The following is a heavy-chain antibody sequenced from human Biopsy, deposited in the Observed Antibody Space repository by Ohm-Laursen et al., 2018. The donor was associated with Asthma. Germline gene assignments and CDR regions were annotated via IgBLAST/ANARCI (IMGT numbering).Heavy chain of an antibody. V-gene: IGHV3-30*03. D-gene: IGHD3-22*01. J-gene: IGHJ4*02. Sequence: SLRLSCSASGFSFRSCAMYWVRQAPGKGLEWIALISKDGILRSYGDSVKGRFTISRDNSKNTLYLQMNSLRAEDTAVYYCARDFYDSSGYLHFDYWGQGTLVTVSS. CDR2: ISKDGILR. CDR1: GFSFRSCA. CDR3: ARDFYDSSGYLHFDY.